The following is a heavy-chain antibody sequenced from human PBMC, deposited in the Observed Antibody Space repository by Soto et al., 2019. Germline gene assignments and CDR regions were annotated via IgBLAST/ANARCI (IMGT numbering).Heavy chain of an antibody. J-gene: IGHJ6*02. V-gene: IGHV4-34*01. Sequence: PSETLSLTGGVSGSLPVGSVSNYFWTWLGQTPGKGLEWIGEVNHSGSPNYSPSLKSRVTISFDTSKNQFSLNLTSVTAADTAVYYFGSARFSKCAQDYYGLDVLGQVTPVTVCS. CDR1: GSLPVGSVSNYF. CDR3: GSARFSKCAQDYYGLDV. D-gene: IGHD6-19*01. CDR2: VNHSGSP.